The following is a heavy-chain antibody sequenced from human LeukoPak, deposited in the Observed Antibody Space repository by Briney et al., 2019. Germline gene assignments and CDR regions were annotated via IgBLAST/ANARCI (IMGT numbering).Heavy chain of an antibody. CDR3: VRGFRSDTSGRKFDC. CDR1: GYTFTTYD. V-gene: IGHV1-8*01. D-gene: IGHD2-2*01. Sequence: ASVKVSCKASGYTFTTYDINWVRQATGQGLEWMGWMNSHSGNTGFAQNFQGRVAMTRNTSIDTAYMELSSLRVEDTAVYYCVRGFRSDTSGRKFDCWGQGTLVTVSS. CDR2: MNSHSGNT. J-gene: IGHJ4*02.